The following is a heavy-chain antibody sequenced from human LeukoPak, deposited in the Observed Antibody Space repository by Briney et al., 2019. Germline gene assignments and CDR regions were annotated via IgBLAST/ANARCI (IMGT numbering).Heavy chain of an antibody. V-gene: IGHV3-9*01. Sequence: GGSLRLSCAATGFTFDDYAMHWVRHAPGRGLEWVSGISWNGGSLGYADSVKGRFTISRDNAKNSLYLQVNSLRAEDTALYYCAKDPFTMLRAVADYWCQGTLVTVSS. CDR3: AKDPFTMLRAVADY. J-gene: IGHJ4*02. D-gene: IGHD3-10*01. CDR1: GFTFDDYA. CDR2: ISWNGGSL.